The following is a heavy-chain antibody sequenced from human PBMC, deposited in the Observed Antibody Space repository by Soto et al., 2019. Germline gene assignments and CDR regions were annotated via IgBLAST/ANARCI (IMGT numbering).Heavy chain of an antibody. J-gene: IGHJ4*02. V-gene: IGHV3-30*18. CDR3: AKDRRYYDSSGYYGTYFDY. Sequence: GGSLRLSCAASGFTFSSYGMHWVRQAPGKGLEWVAVISYDGSNKYYADSVKGRFTISRDNSKNTLYLQMNSLRAEDTAVYYCAKDRRYYDSSGYYGTYFDYWGQGTLVTVSS. CDR2: ISYDGSNK. CDR1: GFTFSSYG. D-gene: IGHD3-22*01.